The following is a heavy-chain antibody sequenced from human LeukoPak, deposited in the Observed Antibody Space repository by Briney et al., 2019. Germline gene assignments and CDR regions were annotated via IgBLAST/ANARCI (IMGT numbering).Heavy chain of an antibody. CDR1: GFTFSSYS. V-gene: IGHV3-48*04. Sequence: PGGSLRLSCAASGFTFSSYSMNWVRQAPGKGLEWVSYISSSSTIYYADSVKGRFTISRDNAKNSLYLQMNSLRAEDTAVYYCARDLLMDVWGQGTTVTVSS. CDR3: ARDLLMDV. J-gene: IGHJ6*02. CDR2: ISSSSTI.